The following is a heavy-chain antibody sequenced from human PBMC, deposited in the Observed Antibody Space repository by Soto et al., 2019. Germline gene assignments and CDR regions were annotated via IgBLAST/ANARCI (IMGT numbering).Heavy chain of an antibody. J-gene: IGHJ5*02. D-gene: IGHD2-2*01. CDR2: IYHSGNT. Sequence: SETLSLTCAVSGVSIGSGGYSWSWIRQPPGKGLEWIGYIYHSGNTYYNPSLKSRVTISVDRSKNQFSLKLSSVTAADTAVYYCARVPDRWGQGTLVTVSS. CDR1: GVSIGSGGYS. V-gene: IGHV4-30-2*01. CDR3: ARVPDR.